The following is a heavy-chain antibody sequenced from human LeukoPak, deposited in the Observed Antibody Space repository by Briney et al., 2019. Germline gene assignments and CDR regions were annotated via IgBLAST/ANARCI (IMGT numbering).Heavy chain of an antibody. D-gene: IGHD2-15*01. CDR3: ARQGCSGGSCYSDY. V-gene: IGHV3-21*01. J-gene: IGHJ4*02. CDR1: EFTFSSYT. CDR2: ITSNSVYI. Sequence: GRSLRLSCAASEFTFSSYTMNWVRQAPGRGLEWVSSITSNSVYIYYADSVRGRFTISRDNANNSLYLQMNSLKAEDTAVYYCARQGCSGGSCYSDYWGQGTLVTVSS.